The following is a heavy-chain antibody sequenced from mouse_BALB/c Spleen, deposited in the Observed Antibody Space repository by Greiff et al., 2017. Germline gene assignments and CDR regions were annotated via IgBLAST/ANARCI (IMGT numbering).Heavy chain of an antibody. D-gene: IGHD2-10*01. V-gene: IGHV14-3*02. CDR2: IDPANGNT. CDR1: GFNIKDTY. J-gene: IGHJ4*01. Sequence: VQLQQSGAELVKPGASVKLSCTASGFNIKDTYMHWVKQRPEQGLEWIGRIDPANGNTKYDPKFQGKATITADTSSNTAYLQLSSLTSEDTAVYYCARSSYGGYAMDYWGQGTSVTVSS. CDR3: ARSSYGGYAMDY.